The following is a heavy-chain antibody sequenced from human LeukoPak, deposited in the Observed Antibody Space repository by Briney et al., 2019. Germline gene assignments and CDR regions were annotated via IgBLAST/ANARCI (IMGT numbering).Heavy chain of an antibody. CDR1: GFTFNAYS. Sequence: GRSLRLSCAASGFTFNAYSIHWVRQAPGKGLEWMSLISYDGFNKYYADSVKGRFTIPRDNSKNTLYLQMNSLRAEDTAVYYCAKVRYFDWLSEFDYWGQGTLVTVSS. D-gene: IGHD3-9*01. CDR3: AKVRYFDWLSEFDY. V-gene: IGHV3-30-3*01. J-gene: IGHJ4*02. CDR2: ISYDGFNK.